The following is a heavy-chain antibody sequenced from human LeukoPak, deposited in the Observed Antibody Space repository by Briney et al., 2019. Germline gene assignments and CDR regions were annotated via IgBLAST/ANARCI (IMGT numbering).Heavy chain of an antibody. V-gene: IGHV4-34*01. Sequence: SSETLSLTCAVYGGSFSGYYWSWIRQPPGKGLEWIGEINHSGSTNYNPSLKSRVTISVDTSKNQFSLKLSSVTAAHTAVYYCATERYSSSWYEADYYYYYMDVWGKGTPVTVSS. J-gene: IGHJ6*03. CDR1: GGSFSGYY. CDR2: INHSGST. D-gene: IGHD6-13*01. CDR3: ATERYSSSWYEADYYYYYMDV.